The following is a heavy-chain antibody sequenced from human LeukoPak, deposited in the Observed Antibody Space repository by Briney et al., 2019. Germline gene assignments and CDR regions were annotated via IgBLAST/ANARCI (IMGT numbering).Heavy chain of an antibody. Sequence: GASVKVSCKASGGTFSSYAISWVRQAPGQGLEWMGGIIPIFGTANYAQKFQGRVTITADESTSTAYMELGSLRSEDTAVYYCAEGEYDFWSGEQKPYFDYWGQGTLVTVSS. V-gene: IGHV1-69*13. J-gene: IGHJ4*02. CDR2: IIPIFGTA. CDR3: AEGEYDFWSGEQKPYFDY. D-gene: IGHD3-3*01. CDR1: GGTFSSYA.